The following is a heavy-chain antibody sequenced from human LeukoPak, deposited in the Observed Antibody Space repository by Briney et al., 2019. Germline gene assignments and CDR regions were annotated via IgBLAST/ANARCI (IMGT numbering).Heavy chain of an antibody. D-gene: IGHD6-13*01. V-gene: IGHV3-30-3*01. J-gene: IGHJ6*02. CDR1: GFTFSSYA. CDR2: ISYDGSNK. CDR3: ARVRQQLVLWYYGMDV. Sequence: PGGSLRLSCAASGFTFSSYAMHWVRQAPGKGLEWVAGISYDGSNKYYADYVKGRFTITRDNSKNTLYLQMNSLRAEDTAVYYCARVRQQLVLWYYGMDVWGQGTTVTVSS.